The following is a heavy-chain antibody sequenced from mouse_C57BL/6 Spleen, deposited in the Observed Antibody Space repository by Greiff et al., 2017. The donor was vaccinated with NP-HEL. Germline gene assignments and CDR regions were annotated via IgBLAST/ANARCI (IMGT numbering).Heavy chain of an antibody. Sequence: QVQLQQSGAELVKPGASVKLSCKASGYTFTEYTIHWVKQRSGQGLEWIGWFYPGSGSIKYNEKFKDKATLTADKSSSTVYMELSRLTSEDSAVYFCARHEDGGYYDYYWYFDVWGTGTTVTVSS. D-gene: IGHD2-4*01. CDR1: GYTFTEYT. CDR3: ARHEDGGYYDYYWYFDV. J-gene: IGHJ1*03. V-gene: IGHV1-62-2*01. CDR2: FYPGSGSI.